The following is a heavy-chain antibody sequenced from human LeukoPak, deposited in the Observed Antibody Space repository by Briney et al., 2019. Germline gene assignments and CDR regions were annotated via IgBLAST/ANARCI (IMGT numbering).Heavy chain of an antibody. J-gene: IGHJ4*02. CDR3: ARRGYSGYDGYFDY. D-gene: IGHD5-12*01. Sequence: GGSLRLSCAASGFTFSSHGINWVRQAPGKGLEWVSSISSSSSYIYYADSVKGRFTISRDNAKNSLYLQMNSLRAEDTAVYYCARRGYSGYDGYFDYWGQGTLVTVSS. CDR1: GFTFSSHG. V-gene: IGHV3-21*01. CDR2: ISSSSSYI.